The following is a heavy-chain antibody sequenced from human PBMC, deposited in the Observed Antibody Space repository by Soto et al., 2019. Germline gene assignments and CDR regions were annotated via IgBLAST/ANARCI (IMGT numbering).Heavy chain of an antibody. CDR1: GGSISSGGYY. V-gene: IGHV4-31*03. D-gene: IGHD2-21*02. CDR3: ARVFCGGNCYPNY. J-gene: IGHJ4*02. CDR2: IYYSGST. Sequence: QVQLQESGPGLVKPSQTLSLTCTVSGGSISSGGYYWSWIRQHPGKGLEWIGYIYYSGSTYYNPSLTSRVTRSLDTSKNQFSLKLSSVTAADTAVYYSARVFCGGNCYPNYWGQGTLVTVSS.